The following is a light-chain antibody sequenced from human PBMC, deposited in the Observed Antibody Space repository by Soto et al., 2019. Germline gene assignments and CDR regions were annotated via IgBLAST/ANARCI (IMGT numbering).Light chain of an antibody. CDR1: SSDNGTYNH. CDR3: SSYAGNYIYV. V-gene: IGLV2-11*01. J-gene: IGLJ1*01. Sequence: QSALTQPRSVSGSPGQSVTISCTGTSSDNGTYNHVAWYQQHPGKAPKLMIFAVSKRPSGVPDRFSGSKSGNTASLTISGLQAEDEADYYCSSYAGNYIYVFATGTKVTVL. CDR2: AVS.